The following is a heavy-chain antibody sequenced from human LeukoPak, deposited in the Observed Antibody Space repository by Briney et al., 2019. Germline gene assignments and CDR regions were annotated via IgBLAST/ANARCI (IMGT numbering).Heavy chain of an antibody. J-gene: IGHJ4*02. Sequence: SETLSLTCTVSGGSISSYYWSWIRQPPGKGLEWIGYIYYSGSTNYNPSLKSRVTISVDTSKNQFSLKLSSVTAADTAVYYCARHEADYYDSSGSKEDYWGQGTLVTVSS. CDR2: IYYSGST. D-gene: IGHD3-22*01. CDR1: GGSISSYY. V-gene: IGHV4-59*01. CDR3: ARHEADYYDSSGSKEDY.